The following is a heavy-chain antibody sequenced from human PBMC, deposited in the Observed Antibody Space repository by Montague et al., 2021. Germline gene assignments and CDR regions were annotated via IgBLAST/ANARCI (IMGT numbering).Heavy chain of an antibody. CDR2: TSGRSTYI. CDR1: GFPFDSYD. Sequence: SRSLSLSGSGFPFDSYDMNWVRQAPGEGLEWVSSTSGRSTYIYYGDSMKGRVIISRDNAKNSLYLQMNSLRVEDTAIYYCARQEYGLDVWGQGTTVTVSS. J-gene: IGHJ6*02. CDR3: ARQEYGLDV. V-gene: IGHV3-21*01.